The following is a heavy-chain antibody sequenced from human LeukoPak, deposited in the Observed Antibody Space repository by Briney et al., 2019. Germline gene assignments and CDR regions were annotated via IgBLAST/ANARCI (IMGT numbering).Heavy chain of an antibody. J-gene: IGHJ4*02. CDR1: GFSFSNYA. CDR3: AKDTAVVVTAPFDY. CDR2: ISGSGVST. V-gene: IGHV3-23*01. D-gene: IGHD2-15*01. Sequence: GGSLRLSCVAPGFSFSNYAMSWVRQAPGKGLEWVSAISGSGVSTYFADSVKGRFTVSRDNSKNTLYLQMSSVRAEDTAVYYCAKDTAVVVTAPFDYWGQGTLVTVSS.